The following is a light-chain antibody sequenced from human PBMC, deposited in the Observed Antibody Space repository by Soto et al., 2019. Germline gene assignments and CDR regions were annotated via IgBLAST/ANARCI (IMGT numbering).Light chain of an antibody. CDR3: QQYGSSPLT. CDR1: QSVSSSY. V-gene: IGKV3-20*01. CDR2: GAS. J-gene: IGKJ4*01. Sequence: EIVLTQSPGTLSLSPGERATLSCRASQSVSSSYLAWYQQKPGQAPRLLIYGASSRATGIPHRFSGSGSGTDFTLTISRLEPEDFAVYYCQQYGSSPLTFGGGTKEEIK.